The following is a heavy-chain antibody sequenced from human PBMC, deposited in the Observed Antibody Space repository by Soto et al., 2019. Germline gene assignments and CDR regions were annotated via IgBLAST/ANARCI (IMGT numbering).Heavy chain of an antibody. V-gene: IGHV1-18*04. CDR3: TTENTGTRPTVALDF. CDR2: ISTFNGNT. J-gene: IGHJ4*02. CDR1: GYTFINYG. D-gene: IGHD6-19*01. Sequence: QVQLVQSGGEVKKPGASVKVSCKTSGYTFINYGITWVRQAPVQGLEWMGWISTFNGNTNYAQKFQGRVTMTRDTTTTTAYMELRSLRSDDTAMYYCTTENTGTRPTVALDFWGQGTLVTVSS.